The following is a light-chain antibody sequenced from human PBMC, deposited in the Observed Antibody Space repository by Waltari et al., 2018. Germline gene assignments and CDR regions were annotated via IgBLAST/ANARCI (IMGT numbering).Light chain of an antibody. CDR3: SSFTSSGAYV. CDR1: SSDVGGYAY. CDR2: AVR. Sequence: QSALTQPASVSGSPGQSITISCTGTSSDVGGYAYVSWYQQCPGNAPRLMIYAVRNRPSGISNRFSASKSGNTASLTISGLQAEDEADYYCSSFTSSGAYVFGTGTKVIVL. J-gene: IGLJ1*01. V-gene: IGLV2-14*01.